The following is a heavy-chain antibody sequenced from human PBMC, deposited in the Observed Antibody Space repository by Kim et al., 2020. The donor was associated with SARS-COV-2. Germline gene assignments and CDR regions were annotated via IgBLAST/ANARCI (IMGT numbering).Heavy chain of an antibody. Sequence: SETLSLTCTVSGGSISSYYWSWIRQPPGKGLEWIGYIYYSGSTNYHPSLKSRVTISVDTSKNQFSLKLSSVTAADTAVYYCARGPNDYGDYHFDYWGQGTLVTVSS. D-gene: IGHD4-17*01. CDR3: ARGPNDYGDYHFDY. V-gene: IGHV4-59*01. J-gene: IGHJ4*02. CDR2: IYYSGST. CDR1: GGSISSYY.